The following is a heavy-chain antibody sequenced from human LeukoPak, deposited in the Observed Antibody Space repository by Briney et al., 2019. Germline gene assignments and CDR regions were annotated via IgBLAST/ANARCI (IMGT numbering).Heavy chain of an antibody. D-gene: IGHD6-19*01. CDR2: ISFDGSDK. CDR1: GFTFSNYA. V-gene: IGHV3-30-3*01. CDR3: ARDQPGTYTLSST. J-gene: IGHJ5*02. Sequence: PGRSLRLSCAASGFTFSNYAMHWVRQAPGKGLEWVAFISFDGSDKYYADSVKGRFTISRDNSKNTLHLQMNSLRAEDTAVYYCARDQPGTYTLSSTWGQGTLVTVSS.